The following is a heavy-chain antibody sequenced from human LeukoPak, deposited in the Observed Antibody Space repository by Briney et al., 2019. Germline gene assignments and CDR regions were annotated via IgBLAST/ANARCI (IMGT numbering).Heavy chain of an antibody. CDR2: INTDGTVT. Sequence: PGVSLILSCAASGFTFSKYWMLWVRQAPGKGLESVSRINTDGTVTTYADSVKGRFTVSRDNADNTMFLQMNSVRDEDTAVYYCATKQWLAPPPDSWGQGTPVTVSS. CDR1: GFTFSKYW. CDR3: ATKQWLAPPPDS. J-gene: IGHJ4*03. D-gene: IGHD6-19*01. V-gene: IGHV3-74*01.